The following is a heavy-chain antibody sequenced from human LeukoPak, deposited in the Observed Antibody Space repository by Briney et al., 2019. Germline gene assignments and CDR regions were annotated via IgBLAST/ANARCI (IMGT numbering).Heavy chain of an antibody. D-gene: IGHD3-10*01. V-gene: IGHV3-33*01. CDR3: ARVYGSGSFPRHFDY. J-gene: IGHJ4*02. CDR2: IWYDGSNK. CDR1: GFTFSSYG. Sequence: GRSPRLSCAASGFTFSSYGMHWVRQAPGKRLEWVAVIWYDGSNKYYADSVKGRFTISRDNSKNTLYLQMNSLRAEDTAVYYCARVYGSGSFPRHFDYWGQGTLVTVSS.